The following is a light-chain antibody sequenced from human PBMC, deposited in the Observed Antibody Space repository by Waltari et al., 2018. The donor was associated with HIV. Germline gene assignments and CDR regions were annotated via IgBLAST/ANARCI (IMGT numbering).Light chain of an antibody. Sequence: QSVLTQPPSVSAAPGQKVTISCSGSSSNIGNNYVSWYQQLPGTAPKLLIYDNNKRPSGIPDRFSGSKSGTSATLGITVLQTGDEADYYCGTWDSSLSAPVFGGGTKLTVL. CDR1: SSNIGNNY. V-gene: IGLV1-51*01. J-gene: IGLJ3*02. CDR3: GTWDSSLSAPV. CDR2: DNN.